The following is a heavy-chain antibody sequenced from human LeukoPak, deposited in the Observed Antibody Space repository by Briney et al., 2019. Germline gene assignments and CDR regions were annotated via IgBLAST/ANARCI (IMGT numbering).Heavy chain of an antibody. D-gene: IGHD6-6*01. CDR2: IWYDGSNK. Sequence: GGSLRLSCAASGFTFRSYGTHWVRQAPGKGLEWVAVIWYDGSNKYCADSVKGRFTISRDNSKNTLYLEMSSLRAEDTAVYYCARVGSSSSLGFDYWGQGTLVTVSS. CDR1: GFTFRSYG. V-gene: IGHV3-33*01. CDR3: ARVGSSSSLGFDY. J-gene: IGHJ4*02.